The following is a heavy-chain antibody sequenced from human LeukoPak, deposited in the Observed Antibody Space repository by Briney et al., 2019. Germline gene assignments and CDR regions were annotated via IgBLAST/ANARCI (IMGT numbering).Heavy chain of an antibody. CDR2: INPNSGGT. CDR3: ARLPMVRGVRRQTHDY. D-gene: IGHD3-10*01. Sequence: ASVKVSCKASGGTFSSYAISWVRQAPGQGLEWMGWINPNSGGTNYVQKFQGRVTMTRDTSISTAYMELSRLRSDDTAVYYCARLPMVRGVRRQTHDYWGQGTLVTVSS. J-gene: IGHJ4*02. CDR1: GGTFSSYA. V-gene: IGHV1-2*02.